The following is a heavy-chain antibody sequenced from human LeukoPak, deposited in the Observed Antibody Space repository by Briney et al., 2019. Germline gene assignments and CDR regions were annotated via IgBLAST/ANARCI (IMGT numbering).Heavy chain of an antibody. CDR2: ISGSGGST. CDR1: GFTFSSYA. D-gene: IGHD3-16*01. CDR3: AKASKPGDSLGYFDY. Sequence: GGSLRLSCAASGFTFSSYAMSWVRQAPGKGLEWVSAISGSGGSTYYADSVKGRFTISRDNSKNTLYLQMNSLRAEDTAVYYCAKASKPGDSLGYFDYWGQGTLVTVSS. J-gene: IGHJ4*02. V-gene: IGHV3-23*01.